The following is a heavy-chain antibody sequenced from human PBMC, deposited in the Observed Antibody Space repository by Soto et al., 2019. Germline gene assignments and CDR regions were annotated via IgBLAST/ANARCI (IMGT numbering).Heavy chain of an antibody. CDR3: ARDGSGSYSDAFEI. J-gene: IGHJ3*02. V-gene: IGHV3-7*01. Sequence: EVQLVESGGGLVQPGGSLRLSCAASGFTFSSYWMSWVRQAPGKGLEWVTNIKQDGSEKYYVDSVKGRFTISRDNAKNSLYLQMNSLRAEDTAVYYCARDGSGSYSDAFEIWGQGTMVTVSS. CDR1: GFTFSSYW. D-gene: IGHD3-10*01. CDR2: IKQDGSEK.